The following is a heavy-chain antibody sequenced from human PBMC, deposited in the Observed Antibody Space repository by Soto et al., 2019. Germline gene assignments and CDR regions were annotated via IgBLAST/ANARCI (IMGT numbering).Heavy chain of an antibody. CDR2: ISYDGSNK. Sequence: QVQLVESGGGVVQPGRSLRLSCAASGLTFSSYAMHWVRQAPGKGLEWVAVISYDGSNKYYADSVKGRFTISRDNSKNTLYVQMNSLRADDTAVYYCARGKILGALGSGVLFDYWGQGTLVTVSS. CDR1: GLTFSSYA. D-gene: IGHD3-10*01. J-gene: IGHJ4*02. V-gene: IGHV3-30-3*01. CDR3: ARGKILGALGSGVLFDY.